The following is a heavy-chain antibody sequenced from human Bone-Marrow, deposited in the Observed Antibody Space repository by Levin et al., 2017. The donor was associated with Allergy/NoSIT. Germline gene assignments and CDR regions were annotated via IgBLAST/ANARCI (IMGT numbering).Heavy chain of an antibody. J-gene: IGHJ4*02. CDR2: ISSSGSTI. D-gene: IGHD3-3*01. V-gene: IGHV3-48*03. CDR1: GFTFSSYE. CDR3: ARVHIHDFWSGYPEHNFDY. Sequence: GGSLRLSCAASGFTFSSYEMNWVRQAPGKGLEWVSYISSSGSTIYYADSVKGRFTISRDNAKNSLYLQMNSLRAEDTAVYYCARVHIHDFWSGYPEHNFDYWGQGTLVTVSS.